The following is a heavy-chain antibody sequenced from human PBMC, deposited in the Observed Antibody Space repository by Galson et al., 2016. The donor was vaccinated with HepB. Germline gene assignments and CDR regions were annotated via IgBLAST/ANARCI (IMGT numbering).Heavy chain of an antibody. CDR1: GFSFSSYA. D-gene: IGHD2-21*02. Sequence: SLRLSCAGSGFSFSSYAMDWVRQAPGKGLEWVAKISYDAKNVYYAEPVRGRSAISRDYSKNALYLEMNSLRVEDTAVYYCAADATTIVTAFDYWGQGTLVTVSS. CDR2: ISYDAKNV. J-gene: IGHJ4*02. V-gene: IGHV3-30*09. CDR3: AADATTIVTAFDY.